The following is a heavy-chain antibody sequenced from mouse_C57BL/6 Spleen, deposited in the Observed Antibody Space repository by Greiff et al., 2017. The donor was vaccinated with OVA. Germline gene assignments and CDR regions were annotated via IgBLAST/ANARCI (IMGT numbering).Heavy chain of an antibody. CDR3: ARYYGSRAWFAY. CDR1: GYTFTDYN. CDR2: INPNNGGT. J-gene: IGHJ3*01. D-gene: IGHD1-1*01. V-gene: IGHV1-22*01. Sequence: VQLQQSGPELVKPGASVKMSCKASGYTFTDYNMHWVKQSHGKSLEWIGYINPNNGGTSYNQKFKGKATLTVNKSSSTAYMELRSLTSEDSAVYYCARYYGSRAWFAYWGQGTLVTVSA.